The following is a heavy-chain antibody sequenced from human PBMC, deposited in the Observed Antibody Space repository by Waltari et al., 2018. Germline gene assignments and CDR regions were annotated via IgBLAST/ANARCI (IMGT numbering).Heavy chain of an antibody. CDR2: ISYDGSNK. V-gene: IGHV3-30-3*01. J-gene: IGHJ4*02. CDR3: ASNIVGATSFDY. Sequence: QVQLVQSGAEVKKPGASVKVSCKASGFTFSSYAMHWVRQAPGKGLEWVAVISYDGSNKYYADSVKGRFTISRDNSKNTLYLQMNSLRAEDTAVYYCASNIVGATSFDYWGQGTLVTVSS. CDR1: GFTFSSYA. D-gene: IGHD1-26*01.